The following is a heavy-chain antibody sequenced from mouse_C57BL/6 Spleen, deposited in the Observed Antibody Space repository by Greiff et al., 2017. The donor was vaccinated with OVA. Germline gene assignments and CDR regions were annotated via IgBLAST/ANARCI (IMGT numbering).Heavy chain of an antibody. J-gene: IGHJ2*01. D-gene: IGHD1-1*01. CDR1: GYAFSSSW. Sequence: QVQLKESGPELVKPGASVKISCKASGYAFSSSWMNWVKQRPGKGLEWIGRMYPGDGDTNYNGKFKGKATLTADKSSSTAYMQLSSLTSEDSAVYFCARLHYGSSYSDYWGQGTTLTVSS. CDR3: ARLHYGSSYSDY. CDR2: MYPGDGDT. V-gene: IGHV1-82*01.